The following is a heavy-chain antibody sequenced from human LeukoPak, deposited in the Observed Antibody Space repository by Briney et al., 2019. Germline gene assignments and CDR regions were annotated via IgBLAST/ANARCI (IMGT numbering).Heavy chain of an antibody. J-gene: IGHJ4*02. Sequence: GESLKISCQGSEYSFATYWIAWLRQMPGKGLEWMGIIYPSDSDTRYSPSFQGQVTISADKSIKTAYLQWSSLKASDTAMYYCARPLQGIVGATGFDYWGQGTLVNVSS. D-gene: IGHD1-26*01. CDR2: IYPSDSDT. CDR3: ARPLQGIVGATGFDY. CDR1: EYSFATYW. V-gene: IGHV5-51*01.